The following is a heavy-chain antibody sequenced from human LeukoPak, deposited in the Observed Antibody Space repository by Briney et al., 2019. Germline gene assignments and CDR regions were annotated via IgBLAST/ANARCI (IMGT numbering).Heavy chain of an antibody. J-gene: IGHJ6*03. CDR2: ISGSGGST. D-gene: IGHD4-23*01. V-gene: IGHV3-23*01. CDR1: GFTFSSYG. Sequence: GGSLRLSCAASGFTFSSYGMSWVRQAPGKGLEWVSAISGSGGSTYYADSVKGRFTISRDNAKNSLYLQMNSLRAEDTALYYCARGYGGNSGLYHYYYYLDVWGKGTTVTVSS. CDR3: ARGYGGNSGLYHYYYYLDV.